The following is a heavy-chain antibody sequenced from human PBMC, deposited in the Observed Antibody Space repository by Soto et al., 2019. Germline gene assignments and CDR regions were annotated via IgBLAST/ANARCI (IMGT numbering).Heavy chain of an antibody. Sequence: QLQLQESGPGLVKPSETLSLTCTVSGGSISSSSYYWGCIRQPPGKGLEWIGSTYYSGSTYYNPSLKSRVTISVDTSKNQFSLKLSSVTAADTAVYYCASAAVAGYFDYWGQGTLVTVSS. CDR1: GGSISSSSYY. CDR2: TYYSGST. D-gene: IGHD6-19*01. CDR3: ASAAVAGYFDY. V-gene: IGHV4-39*01. J-gene: IGHJ4*02.